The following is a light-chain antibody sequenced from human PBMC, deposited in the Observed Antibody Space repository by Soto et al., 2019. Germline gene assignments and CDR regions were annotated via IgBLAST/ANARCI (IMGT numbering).Light chain of an antibody. CDR2: DND. CDR3: GTWDSSLSAVV. CDR1: SSNIGKNY. V-gene: IGLV1-51*01. J-gene: IGLJ2*01. Sequence: QSVLTQPPSVSAAPAQKVTISCSGSSSNIGKNYISWYQQLPGTAPKLLIYDNDKRPSGIPDRFSGSKSGTSATLGITGLQTGDEADYYCGTWDSSLSAVVFGGGTKL.